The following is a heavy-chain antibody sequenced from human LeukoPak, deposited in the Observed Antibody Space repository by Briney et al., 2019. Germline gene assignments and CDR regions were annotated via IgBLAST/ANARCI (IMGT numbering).Heavy chain of an antibody. CDR1: GGSFSGYY. Sequence: SETLSLTCAVYGGSFSGYYWSWIRQPPGKGLEWIGEINHSGSTNYNPSLKSRVTISVDTSKNQFSLKLSSVTAADTAVYYCARAEEWLLNAFDIWGQGTMVTVSS. D-gene: IGHD3-3*01. CDR3: ARAEEWLLNAFDI. CDR2: INHSGST. V-gene: IGHV4-34*01. J-gene: IGHJ3*02.